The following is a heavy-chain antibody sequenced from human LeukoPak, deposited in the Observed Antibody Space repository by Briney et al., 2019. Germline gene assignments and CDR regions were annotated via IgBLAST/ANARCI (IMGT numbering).Heavy chain of an antibody. CDR1: GFTFSEYT. CDR3: ATERLRYFHH. Sequence: GGSLRLSCAASGFTFSEYTMHWVRQTPGKGLEWVSLITWDGGSTFYADSVKGRFTISRDNSKNSLSLQMNSLTTEDTALYRCATERLRYFHHWGQGTLVTVSS. V-gene: IGHV3-43*01. CDR2: ITWDGGST. J-gene: IGHJ4*02.